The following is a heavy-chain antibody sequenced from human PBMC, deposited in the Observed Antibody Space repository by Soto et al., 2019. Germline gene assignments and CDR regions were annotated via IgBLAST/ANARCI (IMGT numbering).Heavy chain of an antibody. CDR3: AKARYYYGSGSSGY. D-gene: IGHD3-10*01. J-gene: IGHJ4*02. V-gene: IGHV3-23*01. Sequence: GGSLRLSCAASGFTFSSYAMSWVRQAPGKGLEWVSAISGSGGSTYYADSVKGRFTNSRDNSKNTLYLQMKSLRAEDTAVYYCAKARYYYGSGSSGYWGQGTLVTVSS. CDR2: ISGSGGST. CDR1: GFTFSSYA.